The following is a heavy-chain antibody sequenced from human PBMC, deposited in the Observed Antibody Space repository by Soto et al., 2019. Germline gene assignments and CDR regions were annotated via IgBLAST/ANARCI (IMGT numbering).Heavy chain of an antibody. J-gene: IGHJ4*02. Sequence: QVQLVESGGGVVQPGRSLRLSCAASGFSFSFNAMHWVRQAPGKGLEWVAYISYDGRNNSYADSVEGRFTISRDNSKNMLYLQMNSLRPEDTAVYYCARAQAKFFEWLLLDYWGQGAAFTVSS. CDR1: GFSFSFNA. CDR2: ISYDGRNN. V-gene: IGHV3-30-3*01. D-gene: IGHD3-3*01. CDR3: ARAQAKFFEWLLLDY.